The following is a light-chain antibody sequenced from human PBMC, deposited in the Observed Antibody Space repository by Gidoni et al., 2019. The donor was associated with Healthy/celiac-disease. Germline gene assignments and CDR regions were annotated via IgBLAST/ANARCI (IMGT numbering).Light chain of an antibody. J-gene: IGKJ1*01. CDR1: QIVSSY. V-gene: IGKV3-11*01. Sequence: EILLTQSPATLSLSPGERATLSCRASQIVSSYLAWYQQKPGQAPRLLIYDASNRATGIPARFSGSGSGTDFTLTISSLEPEDFAVYYCQQRSNWPPWTFGQGTKVEIK. CDR2: DAS. CDR3: QQRSNWPPWT.